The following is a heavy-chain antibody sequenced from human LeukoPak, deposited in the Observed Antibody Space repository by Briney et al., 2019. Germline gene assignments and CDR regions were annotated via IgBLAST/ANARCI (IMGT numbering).Heavy chain of an antibody. Sequence: ASVKVSCKASGYTFTSYYMHWVRQAPGQGLERMGIINPSGGSTNYAQKFQGRVTMTTDTSTSTVYMELSSLRSEDTAVYYCAAPICSGGNCYSDYYNMDVWGQGTTVTVSS. V-gene: IGHV1-46*03. CDR3: AAPICSGGNCYSDYYNMDV. CDR2: INPSGGST. J-gene: IGHJ6*02. CDR1: GYTFTSYY. D-gene: IGHD2-15*01.